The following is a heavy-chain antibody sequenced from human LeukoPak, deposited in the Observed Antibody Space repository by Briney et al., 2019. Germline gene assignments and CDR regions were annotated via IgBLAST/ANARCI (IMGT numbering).Heavy chain of an antibody. Sequence: GVYLSLYCAGSGFTLGDAWMSWVGQAPGEGLEGFGRIKSKTNGGKTNYTAAVNGRFTISRDNSKNTMYLQMNSLKTEDKAVYYCSTGIVGASTGIDYWGQGTLVTVSS. CDR3: STGIVGASTGIDY. CDR2: IKSKTNGGKT. D-gene: IGHD1-26*01. V-gene: IGHV3-15*01. J-gene: IGHJ4*02. CDR1: GFTLGDAW.